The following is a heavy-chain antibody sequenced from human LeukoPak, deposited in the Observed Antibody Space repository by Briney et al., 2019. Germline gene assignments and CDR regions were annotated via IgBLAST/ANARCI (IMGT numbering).Heavy chain of an antibody. D-gene: IGHD6-13*01. Sequence: PSETLSLTCAVYGGSFSGYYWSWIRQPPGKGLEWIGEINHSGSTNYNPSLKSRVTISIDTSKNQFSLELSSVTAADTALYYCARGPGTWYYYWGQGTLATVSS. CDR3: ARGPGTWYYY. CDR2: INHSGST. V-gene: IGHV4-34*01. J-gene: IGHJ4*02. CDR1: GGSFSGYY.